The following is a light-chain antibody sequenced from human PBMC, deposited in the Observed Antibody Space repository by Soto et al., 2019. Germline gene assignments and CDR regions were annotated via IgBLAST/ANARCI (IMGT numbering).Light chain of an antibody. CDR2: AAS. V-gene: IGKV1-9*01. CDR3: QQLKSYPLT. J-gene: IGKJ4*01. CDR1: QDISSY. Sequence: DIQLTQSPSFLSASVGDRVTITCRAGQDISSYLARYQQKPGKAPNLLMYAASTLQSGVPTRFSGSGSGTEFTLTISTLQPEDFATYYCQQLKSYPLTFGGGTKVEIK.